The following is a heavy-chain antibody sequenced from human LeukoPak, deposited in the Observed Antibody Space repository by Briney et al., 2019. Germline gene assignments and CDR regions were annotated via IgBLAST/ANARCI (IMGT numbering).Heavy chain of an antibody. V-gene: IGHV5-51*01. D-gene: IGHD4-23*01. CDR2: INPGDSDT. CDR3: ARHAAYGTGNSLDN. CDR1: GYTITSFW. J-gene: IGHJ4*02. Sequence: GSSLKISCKCSGYTITSFWIGWVRQMPGKGLEWMGIINPGDSDTRYSPSFQGQVTISADKSISTTYLQWSSLKTSDTAIYYCARHAAYGTGNSLDNWGPGTLVTVSS.